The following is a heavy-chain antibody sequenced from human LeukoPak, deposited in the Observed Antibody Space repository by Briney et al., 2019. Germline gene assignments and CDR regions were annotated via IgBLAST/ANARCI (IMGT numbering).Heavy chain of an antibody. CDR2: ISYDGSNK. CDR1: GFTFSSYA. CDR3: VSSTSPFDAFDI. Sequence: GGSLRLSCAASGFTFSSYAMHWVRQAPGKGLEWVAVISYDGSNKYYADSVKGRFTISRDNSKNTLYLQMNSLRAEDTAVYYCVSSTSPFDAFDIWGQGTMVTVSS. D-gene: IGHD2-2*01. V-gene: IGHV3-30*14. J-gene: IGHJ3*02.